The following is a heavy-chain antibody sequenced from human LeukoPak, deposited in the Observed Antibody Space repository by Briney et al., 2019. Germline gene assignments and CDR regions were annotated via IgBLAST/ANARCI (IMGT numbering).Heavy chain of an antibody. Sequence: PSETLSLTCTVSGGSISSYYWSWIRQPPGKGLEWIGYIDYSGTTNYNPSLKRRPTISVDTSKNQFSLHLSSVTAADTAVYYCARDRALGSGKFYFDYWGQGTLVTVSS. V-gene: IGHV4-59*01. CDR1: GGSISSYY. CDR2: IDYSGTT. J-gene: IGHJ4*02. CDR3: ARDRALGSGKFYFDY. D-gene: IGHD3-16*01.